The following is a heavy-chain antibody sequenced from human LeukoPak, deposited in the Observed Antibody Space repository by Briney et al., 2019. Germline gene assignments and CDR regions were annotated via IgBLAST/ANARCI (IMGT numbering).Heavy chain of an antibody. D-gene: IGHD3-22*01. Sequence: GGSLRLSCAASGFNLRSYSMTWVRQARGKGLEWVASIISSSRSVFYTDSVKGRFTISRDNAKNSLYLQMNSLRAEGTAVYYCATGGYYYDSSGYFHFDYWGQGTLVTVSS. V-gene: IGHV3-21*01. CDR2: IISSSRSV. CDR3: ATGGYYYDSSGYFHFDY. J-gene: IGHJ4*02. CDR1: GFNLRSYS.